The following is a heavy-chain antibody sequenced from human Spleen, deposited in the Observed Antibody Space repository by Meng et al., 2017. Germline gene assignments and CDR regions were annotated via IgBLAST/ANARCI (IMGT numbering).Heavy chain of an antibody. CDR1: GGSISSYY. CDR3: ARGLATLGSFDS. Sequence: SETLSLTCTVSGGSISSYYWSWIRQPPGKGLEWIGYISYSGSNNYNPSLKSRVTVSVDTSKNLFSLKLTSVTAADTAVYYCARGLATLGSFDSWGQGTLVTVSS. V-gene: IGHV4-59*01. D-gene: IGHD5-24*01. CDR2: ISYSGSN. J-gene: IGHJ4*02.